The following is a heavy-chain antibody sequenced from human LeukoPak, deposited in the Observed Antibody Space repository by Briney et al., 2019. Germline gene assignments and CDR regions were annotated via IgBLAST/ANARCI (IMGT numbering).Heavy chain of an antibody. CDR3: AKKRPGEVAAPPDY. V-gene: IGHV3-21*01. CDR2: ISSSSSYI. CDR1: GFTFSSYS. D-gene: IGHD6-13*01. J-gene: IGHJ4*02. Sequence: PGGSLRLSCAASGFTFSSYSMNWVRQAPGKGLEWVSSISSSSSYIYYADSVKGRFTISRDNSKNTLYLQMNSLRPDDTAMYYCAKKRPGEVAAPPDYWGQGTLVTVSS.